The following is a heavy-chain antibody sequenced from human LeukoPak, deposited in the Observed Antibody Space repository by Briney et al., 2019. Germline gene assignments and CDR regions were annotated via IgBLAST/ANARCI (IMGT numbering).Heavy chain of an antibody. CDR3: AAAGLLRFEDLLYYGMDV. CDR1: GFPFTRSA. CDR2: IVVGSGKT. J-gene: IGHJ6*04. Sequence: SVKVSCKASGFPFTRSAVQWVRQARGQRLESIGWIVVGSGKTKYAQKFQERVTITRDMSTSAAYMEVSSLRSEDTAVYYCAAAGLLRFEDLLYYGMDVWGKGTTVTVSS. V-gene: IGHV1-58*01. D-gene: IGHD3-10*01.